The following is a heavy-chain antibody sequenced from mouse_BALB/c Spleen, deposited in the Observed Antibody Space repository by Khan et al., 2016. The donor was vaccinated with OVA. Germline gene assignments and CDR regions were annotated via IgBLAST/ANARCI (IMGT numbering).Heavy chain of an antibody. J-gene: IGHJ2*01. Sequence: EVQLQESGPGLVKPSQSLSLICTVTGYSITSDYAWNWIRQFPGNKLEWMGFISYSGNTNYNPSLKSRISITRDTSKNQFFLQLNSVTTEDTATYYWARVYGGDFDYWGQGTTLTVSS. CDR3: ARVYGGDFDY. D-gene: IGHD1-1*01. CDR1: GYSITSDYA. CDR2: ISYSGNT. V-gene: IGHV3-2*02.